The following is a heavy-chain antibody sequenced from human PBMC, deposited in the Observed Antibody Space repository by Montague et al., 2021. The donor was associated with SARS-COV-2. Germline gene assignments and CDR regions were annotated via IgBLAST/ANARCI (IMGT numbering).Heavy chain of an antibody. CDR2: ISYSGST. J-gene: IGHJ3*02. D-gene: IGHD3-16*01. Sequence: SETLSLVCTVSGGSISSTSYYWGWIRQPPGKGLEWIGSISYSGSTYYKSSLKSRVTISVDTSKNQFSLRLSSVTAADTAVYYCARHITGLGNAFDIWGQGTMVTVSS. V-gene: IGHV4-39*01. CDR3: ARHITGLGNAFDI. CDR1: GGSISSTSYY.